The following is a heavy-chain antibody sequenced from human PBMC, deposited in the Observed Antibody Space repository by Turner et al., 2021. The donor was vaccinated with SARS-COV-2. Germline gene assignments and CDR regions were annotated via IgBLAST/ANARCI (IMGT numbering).Heavy chain of an antibody. Sequence: QLQLQESGPGLVKPSETLSLTCTVSGGSISSSSYYWGWIRQPPGKGLEWIGSIYYSGSTYYNPSLKSRVTISVDTSKNQFSLKLSSVTAADTAVYYCEGYLLRLGELSSLGAFDIWGQGTMVTMSS. V-gene: IGHV4-39*01. J-gene: IGHJ3*02. CDR3: EGYLLRLGELSSLGAFDI. CDR1: GGSISSSSYY. CDR2: IYYSGST. D-gene: IGHD3-16*02.